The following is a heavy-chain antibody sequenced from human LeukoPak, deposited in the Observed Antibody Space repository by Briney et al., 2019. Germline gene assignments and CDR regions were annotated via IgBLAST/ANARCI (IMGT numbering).Heavy chain of an antibody. D-gene: IGHD2-2*01. Sequence: GGSLRLSCAASGFTFSNYGMHWVRQAPGKGLEWVAFIRYDGSNKYYADSVKGRFTISRDNSKNTLYPQMNSLRAEDTAVYYCAKDGTHRAVVPAARAYYYYMDVWGKGTTVTVSS. CDR2: IRYDGSNK. CDR1: GFTFSNYG. CDR3: AKDGTHRAVVPAARAYYYYMDV. V-gene: IGHV3-30*02. J-gene: IGHJ6*03.